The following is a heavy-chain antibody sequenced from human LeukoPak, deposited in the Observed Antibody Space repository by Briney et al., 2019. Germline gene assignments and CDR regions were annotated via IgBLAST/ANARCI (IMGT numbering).Heavy chain of an antibody. D-gene: IGHD3-22*01. CDR2: IKQDGSEK. CDR1: GFTFSSYW. Sequence: PGGSLRLSCAASGFTFSSYWMSWVRQAPGKGLEWVANIKQDGSEKYYVDSVKGRFTISRDNSKNTLYLQMNSLRAEDTAVYYCAKNYDSGFDYWGQGTLVTVSS. J-gene: IGHJ4*02. V-gene: IGHV3-7*03. CDR3: AKNYDSGFDY.